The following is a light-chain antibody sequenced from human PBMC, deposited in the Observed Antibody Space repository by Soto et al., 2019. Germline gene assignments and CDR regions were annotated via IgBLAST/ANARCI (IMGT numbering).Light chain of an antibody. V-gene: IGKV3-15*01. J-gene: IGKJ1*01. CDR2: GAS. CDR3: QQHNDWPLT. Sequence: VITHSSATLSVSQGEGATLSCRASQSVGRYLVWYQQKPGQAPRLAISGASTRATGIPARFSGSGSGTEFTLTISSLQSEDFAVYYCQQHNDWPLTFGQGTKV. CDR1: QSVGRY.